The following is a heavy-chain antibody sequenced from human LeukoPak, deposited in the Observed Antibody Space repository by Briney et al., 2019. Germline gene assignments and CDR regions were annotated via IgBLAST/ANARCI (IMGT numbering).Heavy chain of an antibody. CDR2: INPNSGNT. J-gene: IGHJ4*02. D-gene: IGHD6-13*01. CDR3: ARVFGAAAATFDY. CDR1: GYTFTGYN. V-gene: IGHV1-2*02. Sequence: ASVKVSCKTSGYTFTGYNLNWLRQAPGQGLEWMGWINPNSGNTDYAQNFQGRVTMTRDTSISTAYMELSGLTSDDTAVYYCARVFGAAAATFDYWGQGTLVTVSS.